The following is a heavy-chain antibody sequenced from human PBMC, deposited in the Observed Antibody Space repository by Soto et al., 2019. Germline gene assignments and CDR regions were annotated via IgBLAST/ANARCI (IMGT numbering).Heavy chain of an antibody. CDR3: AKLIVGATMVGDAFDI. J-gene: IGHJ3*02. CDR2: ISYDGSNK. Sequence: GGSLRLSCAASGFTFSSYGMHWVRQAPGKGLEWVAVISYDGSNKYYADSVKGRFTISRDNSKNTLYLQMNSLRAEDTAVYYCAKLIVGATMVGDAFDIWGQGTMVTVSS. V-gene: IGHV3-30*18. CDR1: GFTFSSYG. D-gene: IGHD1-26*01.